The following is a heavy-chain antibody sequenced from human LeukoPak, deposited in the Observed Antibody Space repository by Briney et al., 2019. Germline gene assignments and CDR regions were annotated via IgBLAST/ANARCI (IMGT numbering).Heavy chain of an antibody. D-gene: IGHD2-21*02. CDR1: GGSIISYC. Sequence: SSETLSLTCTVSGGSIISYCWSWIREPAGKGLEWIGRIYTSGSTNYNPSLKSRVTISVDKSKNQFSLKLSSVTAADTAVYYCARYDCGGDCYLDYWGQGSLVTVSS. J-gene: IGHJ4*02. V-gene: IGHV4-4*07. CDR2: IYTSGST. CDR3: ARYDCGGDCYLDY.